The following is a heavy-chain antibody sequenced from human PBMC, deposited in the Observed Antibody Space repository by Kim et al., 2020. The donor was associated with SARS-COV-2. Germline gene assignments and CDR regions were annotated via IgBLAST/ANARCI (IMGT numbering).Heavy chain of an antibody. V-gene: IGHV4-59*13. CDR2: IYYSGST. Sequence: SETLSLTCTVSGGSISSYYWSWIRQPPGKGLEWIGYIYYSGSTNYNPSLKSRVTISVDTSKNQFSLKLSSVTAADTAVYYCARDGGAYGSGSYFSGYAYGMDVWGQGTTVTVSS. CDR3: ARDGGAYGSGSYFSGYAYGMDV. D-gene: IGHD3-10*01. J-gene: IGHJ6*01. CDR1: GGSISSYY.